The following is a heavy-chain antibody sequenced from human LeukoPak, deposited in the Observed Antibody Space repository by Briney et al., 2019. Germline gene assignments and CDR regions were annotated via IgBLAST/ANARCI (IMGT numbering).Heavy chain of an antibody. CDR2: IKSKTDGGTT. J-gene: IGHJ4*02. Sequence: GGSLRLSCAASGFTFSNAWLSWVRQAPGKGLDWVGRIKSKTDGGTTDYAAPVKGRFTISRDDSKNTLYLQMNSLKTEDTAVYYCTSMGSRVGATYYWGQGTLVTVSS. D-gene: IGHD1-26*01. CDR1: GFTFSNAW. V-gene: IGHV3-15*01. CDR3: TSMGSRVGATYY.